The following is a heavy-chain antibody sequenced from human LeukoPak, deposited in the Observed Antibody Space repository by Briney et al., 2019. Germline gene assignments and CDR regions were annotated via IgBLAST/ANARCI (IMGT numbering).Heavy chain of an antibody. CDR2: LYTSGST. CDR1: GGSISGNY. D-gene: IGHD1-26*01. V-gene: IGHV4-4*07. Sequence: PSETLSLTCTVSGGSISGNYWTWIRQPAGKGLEWIGRLYTSGSTNYNASLKSRVTMSVDTSKNQFSLKVSSVTAADTAMYYCARESGGYRPLDYWGQGTPVTVSS. J-gene: IGHJ4*02. CDR3: ARESGGYRPLDY.